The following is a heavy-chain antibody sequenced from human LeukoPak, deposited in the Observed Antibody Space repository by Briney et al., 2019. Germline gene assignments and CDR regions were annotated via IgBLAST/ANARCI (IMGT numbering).Heavy chain of an antibody. CDR2: MNPNSGNT. J-gene: IGHJ6*02. D-gene: IGHD1-14*01. CDR3: ARPLTINHYYGMDV. V-gene: IGHV1-8*01. CDR1: GYTFTSYD. Sequence: GASVNVSCKASGYTFTSYDISWVRQATGQGLEWMGWMNPNSGNTGYAQKFQGRATMTRNTSISTAYMELSSLRSEDTAVYYCARPLTINHYYGMDVWGQGTTVTVSS.